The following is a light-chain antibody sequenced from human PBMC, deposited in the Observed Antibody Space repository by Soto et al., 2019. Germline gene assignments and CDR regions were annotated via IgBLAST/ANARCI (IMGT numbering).Light chain of an antibody. CDR3: LQHFNFSWT. CDR1: RDIGND. CDR2: AAS. J-gene: IGKJ1*01. Sequence: AIQMTQSPSSLSASVGDRVTITCRASRDIGNDLGWYQQKPGKAPKHLIFAASNLQSGVPSRFSGVGSGTDFTLTISSLQADDFATYYCLQHFNFSWTFGQGTKVE. V-gene: IGKV1-6*01.